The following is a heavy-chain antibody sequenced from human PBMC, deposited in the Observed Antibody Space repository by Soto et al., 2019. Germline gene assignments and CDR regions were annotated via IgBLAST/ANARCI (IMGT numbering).Heavy chain of an antibody. D-gene: IGHD7-27*01. CDR3: ATDLNWEHY. J-gene: IGHJ4*02. Sequence: EVQLVESGGGLVQPGGSLRLSCAASGFTFGTYWMTWVRQPPGKGLECVADIKPDGSERYYVDSVKSRFTISRDNAKNSLYLHMNSLRAEDTAVYYCATDLNWEHYWGQGTLVTVSS. V-gene: IGHV3-7*04. CDR2: IKPDGSER. CDR1: GFTFGTYW.